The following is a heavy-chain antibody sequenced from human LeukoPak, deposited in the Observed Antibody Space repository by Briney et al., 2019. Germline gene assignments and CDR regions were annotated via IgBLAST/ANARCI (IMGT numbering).Heavy chain of an antibody. CDR2: ISWNSGSI. Sequence: SGGSLRLSCAASGFTFDDYAMHWVRQAPGKGLEWVSGISWNSGSIGYADSVKGRFTISRDNAKNSLYLQMNSLRAEDTALYYCAKDITPIPTDYDIGGYFDYWGQGTLVTVSS. CDR3: AKDITPIPTDYDIGGYFDY. V-gene: IGHV3-9*01. J-gene: IGHJ4*02. CDR1: GFTFDDYA. D-gene: IGHD3-9*01.